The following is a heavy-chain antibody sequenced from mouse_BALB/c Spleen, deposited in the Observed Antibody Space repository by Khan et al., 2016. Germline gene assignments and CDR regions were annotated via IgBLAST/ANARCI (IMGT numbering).Heavy chain of an antibody. CDR2: ISSGGST. V-gene: IGHV5-6-5*01. D-gene: IGHD2-5*01. CDR1: GFPFSTYA. J-gene: IGHJ1*01. Sequence: EVELVESGGGLVKPGGSLKLSCAASGFPFSTYAMSWVRQTPAKRLEWVASISSGGSTYSPDSVNGRSTIPRDNARNIWYLQMSSLKSEYTAMYYCARVNYNESNYEFFDVGGAGTTVTVSS. CDR3: ARVNYNESNYEFFDV.